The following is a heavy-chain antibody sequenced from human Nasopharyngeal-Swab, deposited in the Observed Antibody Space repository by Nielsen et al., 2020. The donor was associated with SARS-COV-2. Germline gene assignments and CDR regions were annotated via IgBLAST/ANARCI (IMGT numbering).Heavy chain of an antibody. CDR2: ISTSGTST. CDR1: GFTFSDYY. V-gene: IGHV3-11*01. CDR3: AREKGYQVLLDYYYHGLDV. J-gene: IGHJ6*02. D-gene: IGHD3-10*01. Sequence: GGSLRLSCVASGFTFSDYYMAWIRQAPGKGLEWDSYISTSGTSTDSADSVKGRFTISRDNANNLLYLHMNNLRDEDTAVYFCAREKGYQVLLDYYYHGLDVWGHGTAVTVSS.